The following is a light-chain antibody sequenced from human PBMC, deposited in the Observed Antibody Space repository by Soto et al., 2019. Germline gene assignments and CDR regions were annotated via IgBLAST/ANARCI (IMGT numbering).Light chain of an antibody. CDR2: AAS. J-gene: IGKJ4*01. CDR1: QGISSY. V-gene: IGKV1-8*01. Sequence: AIRMTQSPSSLSASTGDRVTITCRASQGISSYLAWYQQKPGKAPKLLIYAASTLQSGVPSRFSGSGSGTDFTLTISCLQSEDFETYYCQQYYSYPQLTFGGGTKVEIK. CDR3: QQYYSYPQLT.